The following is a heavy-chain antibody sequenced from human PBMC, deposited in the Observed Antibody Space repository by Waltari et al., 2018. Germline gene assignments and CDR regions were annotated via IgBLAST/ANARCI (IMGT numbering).Heavy chain of an antibody. J-gene: IGHJ5*01. Sequence: EVQLVESGGGLVQPGGSLRLSCAASGFTFSNYWMHCVRQGPGKGLVWVSRNNGDRSRTNYADSVKGRFTISRDNAKNTLYVQMISRRAEDTAVYYCVIDSKEGPTKFDSRCQVLLFTVSS. CDR2: NNGDRSRT. V-gene: IGHV3-74*01. CDR3: VIDSKEGPTKFDS. CDR1: GFTFSNYW. D-gene: IGHD2-2*01.